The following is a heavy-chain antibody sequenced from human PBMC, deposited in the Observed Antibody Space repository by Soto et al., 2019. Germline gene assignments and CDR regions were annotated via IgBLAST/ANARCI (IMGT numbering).Heavy chain of an antibody. D-gene: IGHD3-10*01. J-gene: IGHJ6*02. CDR1: GGSISSGGYY. V-gene: IGHV4-31*03. Sequence: PSETLSLTCTVSGGSISSGGYYWSWIRQHPGKGLEWIGYIYYSGSTYYNPSLKSRVTISVDTSKNQFSLKLNSVTAADTAVYYCGRQGIGAQHGLVDVWGQGTKVTVSS. CDR2: IYYSGST. CDR3: GRQGIGAQHGLVDV.